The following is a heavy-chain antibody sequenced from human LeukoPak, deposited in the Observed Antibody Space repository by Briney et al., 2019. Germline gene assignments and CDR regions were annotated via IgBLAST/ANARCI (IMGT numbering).Heavy chain of an antibody. CDR1: GGSVSSGGYY. Sequence: KTSETLSLTCTVSGGSVSSGGYYRSWIRQPPGKGLEWIGYIYYSGSTNYNPSLKSRVTISVDTSKNQFSLKLSSVTAADTAVYYCARAAYSGSYHSDYWGQGTLVTVSS. CDR3: ARAAYSGSYHSDY. J-gene: IGHJ4*02. D-gene: IGHD1-26*01. CDR2: IYYSGST. V-gene: IGHV4-61*08.